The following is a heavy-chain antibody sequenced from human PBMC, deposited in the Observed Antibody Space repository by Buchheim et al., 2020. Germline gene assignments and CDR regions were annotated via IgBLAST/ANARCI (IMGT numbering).Heavy chain of an antibody. V-gene: IGHV4-39*01. D-gene: IGHD3-9*01. J-gene: IGHJ4*02. Sequence: QLQLQESGPGLVKPSETLSLTCTVSGGSISSSSYYWGWVRQPPGQGLEWIGRIYYSGSTYYNPSLKSRITISVDTSKNTFSLKLSSVTAADTAVYYCARLGLVNTDLFDYWGQGTL. CDR2: IYYSGST. CDR1: GGSISSSSYY. CDR3: ARLGLVNTDLFDY.